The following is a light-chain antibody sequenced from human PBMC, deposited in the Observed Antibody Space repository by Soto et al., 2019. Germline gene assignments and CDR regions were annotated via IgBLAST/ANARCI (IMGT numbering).Light chain of an antibody. J-gene: IGKJ4*01. V-gene: IGKV1-5*03. CDR2: KAS. CDR1: QSISSW. CDR3: QQYNSYSPPLT. Sequence: DIQMTQSPSTLSASVGDRVTITCRASQSISSWLAWYQQKPGQDPKLLIYKASIFASGVPSRFSGSGSGTEFTLTISSLQPDDFATYYCQQYNSYSPPLTFGGGTKVEIK.